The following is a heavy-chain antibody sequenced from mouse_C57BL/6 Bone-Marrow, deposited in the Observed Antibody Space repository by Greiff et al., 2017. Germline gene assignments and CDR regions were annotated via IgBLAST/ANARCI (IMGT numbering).Heavy chain of an antibody. Sequence: QVQLQQPGAELVKPGASVKLSCKASGYTFTSYWMHWVKQRPGQGLEWIGMIHPNSGSTNYNEKFKSKDTLTVDKSSSTAYMQLSSLTSEDSAVXYCTRDYYGISYPDHFDYWGQGTTLTVSS. CDR1: GYTFTSYW. CDR3: TRDYYGISYPDHFDY. CDR2: IHPNSGST. V-gene: IGHV1-64*01. D-gene: IGHD1-1*01. J-gene: IGHJ2*01.